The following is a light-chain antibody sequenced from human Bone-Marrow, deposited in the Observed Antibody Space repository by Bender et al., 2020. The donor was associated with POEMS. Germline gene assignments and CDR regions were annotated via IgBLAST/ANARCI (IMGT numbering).Light chain of an antibody. J-gene: IGLJ3*02. Sequence: SYELTQPPSVSVSAGQTARITCSGDALPKKYAYWYQQKSGPAPVLVMSEDNKRPSAISERFSGSSSGTVATLTITGAQVGGEAGYYCYSTDITGEHWVFGGRTTVTVL. CDR3: YSTDITGEHWV. V-gene: IGLV3-10*01. CDR2: EDN. CDR1: ALPKKY.